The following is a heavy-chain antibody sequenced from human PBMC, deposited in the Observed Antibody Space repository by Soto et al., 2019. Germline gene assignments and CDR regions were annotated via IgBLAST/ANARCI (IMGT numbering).Heavy chain of an antibody. CDR2: IYYSGST. V-gene: IGHV4-61*01. CDR1: GGSVSSGSYY. J-gene: IGHJ4*02. Sequence: PSETLSLTCTVSGGSVSSGSYYWSWIRQPPGKGLEWIGYIYYSGSTNYNPSLKSRVTISVDTSKNQFSLKLSSVTAADTAVYYCARSIVVVLGYFDYWGQGTLVTVSS. D-gene: IGHD2-15*01. CDR3: ARSIVVVLGYFDY.